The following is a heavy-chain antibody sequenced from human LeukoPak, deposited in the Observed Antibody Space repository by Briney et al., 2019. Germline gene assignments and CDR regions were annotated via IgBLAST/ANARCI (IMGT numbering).Heavy chain of an antibody. CDR1: VGSFRSSSYF. V-gene: IGHV4-39*01. CDR3: APTRGVAGIFDY. J-gene: IGHJ4*02. Sequence: SAETLSLTCTDSVGSFRSSSYFWGWIPQPPGKGLEGIGIVYYSGTTSYNPSLKSRVTISVRSSKNQFSLKLRSVTSADTDVYYCAPTRGVAGIFDYWGQGSLVTVSS. D-gene: IGHD6-19*01. CDR2: VYYSGTT.